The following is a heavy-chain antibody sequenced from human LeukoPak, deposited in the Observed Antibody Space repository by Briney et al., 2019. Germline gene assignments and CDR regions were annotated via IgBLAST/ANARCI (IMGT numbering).Heavy chain of an antibody. CDR2: INTNTGNP. D-gene: IGHD6-19*01. Sequence: ASVKVSCKASGNTFTSYAMNWVRQAPGQGLEWMGWINTNTGNPTYAQGFTGRFVFSLDTSVSTAYLQISSLKAEDTAVYYCAREVTSGWTARYFDYWGQGTLVTVSS. J-gene: IGHJ4*02. CDR1: GNTFTSYA. CDR3: AREVTSGWTARYFDY. V-gene: IGHV7-4-1*02.